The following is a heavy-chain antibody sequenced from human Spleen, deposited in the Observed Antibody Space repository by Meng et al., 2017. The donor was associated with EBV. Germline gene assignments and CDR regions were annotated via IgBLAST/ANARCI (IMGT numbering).Heavy chain of an antibody. V-gene: IGHV1-69*06. CDR1: GGTFSSDA. Sequence: QVTVVQAGAEVKKPGYSENVACKTSGGTFSSDAISWVRQAPGQGLEWMGGLIPMLGAPNYAQKFQDRVTIIADKSTSIHYMELSSLRSDDTAVYYCASESGRGYTPDYWGRGTLVTVSS. CDR2: LIPMLGAP. CDR3: ASESGRGYTPDY. J-gene: IGHJ4*02. D-gene: IGHD3-10*01.